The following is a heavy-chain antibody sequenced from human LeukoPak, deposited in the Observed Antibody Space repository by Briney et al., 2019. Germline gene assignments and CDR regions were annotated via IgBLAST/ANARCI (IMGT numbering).Heavy chain of an antibody. Sequence: ASVKVSCKASGGTFSSYAISWVRQAPGQGLEWMGGIIPIFGTANYAQKFQGRVTITADESTSTAYMELSSLRSEDTAVYYCARGGVGYCSSTSCPSDYYYYMDVWGKGTTVTVSS. V-gene: IGHV1-69*13. J-gene: IGHJ6*03. D-gene: IGHD2-2*01. CDR3: ARGGVGYCSSTSCPSDYYYYMDV. CDR2: IIPIFGTA. CDR1: GGTFSSYA.